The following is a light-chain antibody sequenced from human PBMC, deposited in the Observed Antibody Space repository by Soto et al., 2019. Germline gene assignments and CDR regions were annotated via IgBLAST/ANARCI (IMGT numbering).Light chain of an antibody. V-gene: IGKV3-20*01. CDR2: GAS. CDR3: QQYGSSPD. Sequence: EIVLTQSPGTLSLSPGERATLSYSARQSVSSNHLAWYQQKPGQAPRLLIYGASSRATGIPDRFTGSGSGTDFTLTISRLEAEDFAVYYFQQYGSSPDFGQGTKVDIK. CDR1: QSVSSNH. J-gene: IGKJ1*01.